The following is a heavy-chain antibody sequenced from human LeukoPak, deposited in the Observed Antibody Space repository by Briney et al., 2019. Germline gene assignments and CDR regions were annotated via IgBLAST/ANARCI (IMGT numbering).Heavy chain of an antibody. J-gene: IGHJ5*02. D-gene: IGHD2-15*01. CDR3: ARGYCSGGSCYWFDP. V-gene: IGHV4-31*03. CDR2: IYYNGST. Sequence: SQTLSLTCTVSGGSMSSGGYYWSWIRQHPGKGLEWIGYIYYNGSTYYNPSLKSRVAISVDTSKNQFSLKLSSVTAADTAVYYCARGYCSGGSCYWFDPWGQGTLVTVSS. CDR1: GGSMSSGGYY.